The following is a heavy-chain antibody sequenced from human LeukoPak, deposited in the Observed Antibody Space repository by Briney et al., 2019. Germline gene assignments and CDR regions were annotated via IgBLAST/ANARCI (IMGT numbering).Heavy chain of an antibody. D-gene: IGHD6-6*01. CDR2: IYYSGST. V-gene: IGHV4-39*07. Sequence: SETLSLTCTVSGGSVSSSDYYWGWIRQPPGKGLEWIGSIYYSGSTYYNPSLKSRVTISVDTSKNQFSLKLSSVTAADTAVYYCARESYSSSSGVDYWGQGTLVTVSS. J-gene: IGHJ4*02. CDR1: GGSVSSSDYY. CDR3: ARESYSSSSGVDY.